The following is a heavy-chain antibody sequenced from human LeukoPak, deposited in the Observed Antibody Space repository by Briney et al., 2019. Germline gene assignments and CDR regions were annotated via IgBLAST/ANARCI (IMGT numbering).Heavy chain of an antibody. J-gene: IGHJ4*02. V-gene: IGHV4-59*01. D-gene: IGHD6-13*01. CDR3: ARGSSSSSWYFDY. CDR2: ICYSGST. CDR1: GGSISSYY. Sequence: PSETLSLTCTVSGGSISSYYWSWIRQPPGKGLEWIGYICYSGSTNYNPSLKSRVTISVDTSKNQFSLKLSSVTAADTAVYYCARGSSSSSWYFDYWGQGTLVTVSS.